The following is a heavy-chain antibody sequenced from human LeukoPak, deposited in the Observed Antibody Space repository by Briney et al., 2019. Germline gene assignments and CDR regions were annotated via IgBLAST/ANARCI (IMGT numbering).Heavy chain of an antibody. J-gene: IGHJ5*02. Sequence: GASVKVSCKASGYTFTGYYMHWVRQAPGQGLEWMGWINPNSGGTNYAQKFQGRVTMTRDTSISTAYMELSRLRSDDTAVYYCARVSLCTGGVCYTDNWFDPWGQGTLVTVSS. CDR3: ARVSLCTGGVCYTDNWFDP. CDR1: GYTFTGYY. V-gene: IGHV1-2*02. D-gene: IGHD2-8*02. CDR2: INPNSGGT.